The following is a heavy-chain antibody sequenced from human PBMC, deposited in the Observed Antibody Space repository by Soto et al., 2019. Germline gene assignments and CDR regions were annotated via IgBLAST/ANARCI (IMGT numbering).Heavy chain of an antibody. CDR1: GGSISSNNW. CDR2: IYHSGST. Sequence: PSETLSLTCAVSGGSISSNNWCSWGRPPPGKRLEWSGIIYHSGSTNYTPSLKSRVTISVDKSKNQFSLKLRSVTAADTAVYYCASEGGYSSSWVDYWGQGTLVTVSS. J-gene: IGHJ4*02. CDR3: ASEGGYSSSWVDY. V-gene: IGHV4-4*02. D-gene: IGHD6-13*01.